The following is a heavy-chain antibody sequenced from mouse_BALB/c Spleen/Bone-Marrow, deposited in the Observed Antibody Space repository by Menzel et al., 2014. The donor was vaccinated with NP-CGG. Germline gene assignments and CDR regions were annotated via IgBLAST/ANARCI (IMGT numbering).Heavy chain of an antibody. V-gene: IGHV5-17*02. J-gene: IGHJ2*01. CDR3: ARGGNWEDFDY. CDR1: GFTFSSFG. D-gene: IGHD4-1*01. CDR2: ISSGSSAI. Sequence: EVQGVESGGGLVQPGGSRKLSCAASGFTFSSFGMHWVRQAPEKGLEWVAYISSGSSAIYYADTVRGRFTISRDNPKNTLFLQMTSLRSEDTAMYYCARGGNWEDFDYWGQRTTLTVSS.